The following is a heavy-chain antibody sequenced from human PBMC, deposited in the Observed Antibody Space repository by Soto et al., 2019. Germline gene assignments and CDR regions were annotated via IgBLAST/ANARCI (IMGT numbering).Heavy chain of an antibody. CDR2: MNPNSGNT. V-gene: IGHV1-8*01. Sequence: ASVKVSCKASGYTFTSYDINWVRQATGQGLEWMGRMNPNSGNTGYAQKFQGRVTMTRNTPISTAYMELSSLRVEDTALYYCARDVTSHGPRGYSSSWYGWFDPWGQGTLVTVSS. D-gene: IGHD6-13*01. CDR1: GYTFTSYD. J-gene: IGHJ5*02. CDR3: ARDVTSHGPRGYSSSWYGWFDP.